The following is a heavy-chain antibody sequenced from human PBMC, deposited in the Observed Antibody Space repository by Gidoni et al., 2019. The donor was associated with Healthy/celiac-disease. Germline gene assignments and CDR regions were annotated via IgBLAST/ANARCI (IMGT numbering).Heavy chain of an antibody. J-gene: IGHJ4*02. Sequence: QVQRVQSGAEVKKPGSSVKVHCTASGGTFSSYAISWVRQAPGQGLGWVGRIIPILGIANYAQKFQGRVTITADKSTSTAYMELSSLRSEDTAVYYCARDLTGAGHWGQGTLVTVSS. V-gene: IGHV1-69*04. CDR3: ARDLTGAGH. D-gene: IGHD7-27*01. CDR2: IIPILGIA. CDR1: GGTFSSYA.